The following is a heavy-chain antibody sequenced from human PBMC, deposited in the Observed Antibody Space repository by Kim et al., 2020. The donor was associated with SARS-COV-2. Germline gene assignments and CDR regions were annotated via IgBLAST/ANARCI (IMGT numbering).Heavy chain of an antibody. CDR2: LYSSGRT. V-gene: IGHV4-59*01. J-gene: IGHJ4*02. D-gene: IGHD5-12*01. CDR1: GASLSGYY. Sequence: SETLSLTCSASGASLSGYYYNWVRLPPGKGLEWIGYLYSSGRTNYNPSLRGRVTISVDTSKNTFSLRLISVTTADTAIYYCARGSGYEPYFDYWGQGLLVTVSS. CDR3: ARGSGYEPYFDY.